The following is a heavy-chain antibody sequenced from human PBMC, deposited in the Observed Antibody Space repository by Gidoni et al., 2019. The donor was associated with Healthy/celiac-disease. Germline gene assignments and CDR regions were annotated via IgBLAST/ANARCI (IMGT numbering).Heavy chain of an antibody. CDR2: IYSGGST. Sequence: EVQLVESGGGLVQPGVSLRLSCAASGFTVSSNYMSWVRQAPGKGLEWVSVIYSGGSTYYADSVKGRFTISRDNSKNTLYLQMNSLRAEDTAVYYCARDPQTTVVKDPWGWGQGTLVTVSS. CDR3: ARDPQTTVVKDPWG. J-gene: IGHJ4*02. CDR1: GFTVSSNY. V-gene: IGHV3-66*01. D-gene: IGHD4-17*01.